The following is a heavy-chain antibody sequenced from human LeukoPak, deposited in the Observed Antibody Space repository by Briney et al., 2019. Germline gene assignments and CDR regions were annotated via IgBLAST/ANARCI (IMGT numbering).Heavy chain of an antibody. V-gene: IGHV3-48*01. CDR2: ISSSSSTI. CDR1: GFTFSSYS. CDR3: AKEEAWGVNAFDF. D-gene: IGHD3-10*01. Sequence: SGGSLRLSCAASGFTFSSYSMNWVRQAPGKGLEWVSYISSSSSTIYYADSVKGRFTISRDNSENTLYLQMDSLRSEDTAVYYCAKEEAWGVNAFDFWGQGILVTVPS. J-gene: IGHJ4*02.